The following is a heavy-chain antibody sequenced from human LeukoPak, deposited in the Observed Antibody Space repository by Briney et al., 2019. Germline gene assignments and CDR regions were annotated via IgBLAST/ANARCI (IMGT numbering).Heavy chain of an antibody. CDR1: GFTVSSNY. D-gene: IGHD2-21*02. V-gene: IGHV3-53*01. CDR2: IYSGGST. Sequence: PGRSLRLSCAASGFTVSSNYMSWVRQAPGKGLEWVSVIYSGGSTYYADSVKGRFTISRDNSKNTLYLQMNSLRAEDTAVYYCARDLRSMTSLYYYYGMDVWGQGTTVTVSS. CDR3: ARDLRSMTSLYYYYGMDV. J-gene: IGHJ6*02.